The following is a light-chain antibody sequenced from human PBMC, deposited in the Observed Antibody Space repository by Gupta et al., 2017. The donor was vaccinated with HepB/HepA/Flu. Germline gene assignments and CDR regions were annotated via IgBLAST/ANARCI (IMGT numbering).Light chain of an antibody. CDR1: QSVPSN. CDR2: EIS. CDR3: HQRDNWPWT. V-gene: IGKV3-11*01. J-gene: IGKJ1*01. Sequence: ELALTQSPATLSLSPGERATLSCRASQSVPSNLAWYQQKPGQAPSLVIYEISNRATGIPARFSGSGSGTDFALTISSLEPEDFAVYYCHQRDNWPWTFGQGTKVEIK.